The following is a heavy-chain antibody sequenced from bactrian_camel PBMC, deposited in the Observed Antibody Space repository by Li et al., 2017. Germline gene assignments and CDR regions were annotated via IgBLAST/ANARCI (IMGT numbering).Heavy chain of an antibody. Sequence: VQLVESGGGLVQPGGSLRLSCAASGFTFSDYTMTWVRQAPGKGLEWVATIFNDGTITYYEDFVKGRFTISRDNAKDTVVLQMNSLKTEDTGIYYCATWHYGYPHFAAWGQGTQVTVS. CDR2: IFNDGTIT. V-gene: IGHV3S40*01. CDR1: GFTFSDYT. J-gene: IGHJ6*01. CDR3: ATWHYGYPHFAA. D-gene: IGHD1*01.